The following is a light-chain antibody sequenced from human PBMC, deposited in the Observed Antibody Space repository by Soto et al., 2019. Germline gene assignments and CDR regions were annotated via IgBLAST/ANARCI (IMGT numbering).Light chain of an antibody. Sequence: DIQMTHSPSTLSASVLYIVTITFRSSQNVNGWLAWYQQKPGKAPKLLINKASTLESGVPSRFSGRGFGTEFTLTISSLQPDDFATYYCQQYDNSSPPINFGQGTRLEIK. J-gene: IGKJ5*01. V-gene: IGKV1-5*03. CDR1: QNVNGW. CDR2: KAS. CDR3: QQYDNSSPPIN.